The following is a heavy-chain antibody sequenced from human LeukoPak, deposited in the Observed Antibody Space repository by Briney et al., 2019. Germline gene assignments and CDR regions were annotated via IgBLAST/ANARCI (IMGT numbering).Heavy chain of an antibody. J-gene: IGHJ4*02. V-gene: IGHV3-30*18. Sequence: GSLRLSCAASGFTFSSYGMHWVRQAPGKGLEWVAVISYDGSNKYYADSVKGRFTISRDNSKNTLYLQMNSLRAEDTAVYYCAKDSSSSSDYRGQGTLVTVSS. D-gene: IGHD6-6*01. CDR3: AKDSSSSSDY. CDR1: GFTFSSYG. CDR2: ISYDGSNK.